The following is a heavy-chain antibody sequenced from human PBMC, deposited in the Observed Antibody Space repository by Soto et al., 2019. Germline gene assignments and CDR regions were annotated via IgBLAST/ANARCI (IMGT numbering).Heavy chain of an antibody. CDR1: GGSISSSSYY. V-gene: IGHV4-39*01. Sequence: SETLSLTCTVSGGSISSSSYYWGWIRQPPGKGLEWIGSIYYSGSTYYNPSLKSRVTISVDTSKNQFSLKLSSVTAADTAVYYCASQGYRSGSLSPWGQGTLVTVSS. CDR2: IYYSGST. D-gene: IGHD3-10*01. CDR3: ASQGYRSGSLSP. J-gene: IGHJ5*02.